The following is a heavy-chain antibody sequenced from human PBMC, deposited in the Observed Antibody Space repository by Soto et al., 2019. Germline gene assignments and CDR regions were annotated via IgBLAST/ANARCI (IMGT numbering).Heavy chain of an antibody. J-gene: IGHJ4*02. CDR1: GFTFTSSA. D-gene: IGHD3-22*01. CDR3: AADPSYYYCSGSSSPIFDY. Sequence: GASVKVSCKASGFTFTSSAVQWVRQARGQRLEWIGWIVVGSGNTNYAQKFQERVTITRDMSTSTAYMELSSLRSEDTAVYYCAADPSYYYCSGSSSPIFDYWGQGALLTVSS. CDR2: IVVGSGNT. V-gene: IGHV1-58*01.